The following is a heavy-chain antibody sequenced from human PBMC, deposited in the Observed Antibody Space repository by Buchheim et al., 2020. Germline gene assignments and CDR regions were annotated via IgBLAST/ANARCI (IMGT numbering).Heavy chain of an antibody. CDR3: AKGDYCSSTSCYGSYYYYGMDV. V-gene: IGHV4-59*01. D-gene: IGHD2-2*01. Sequence: QVQLQESGPGLVKPSETLPLTCTVSGGSISSYYWSWIRQPPGQGLEWIGYIYYSGSTNYNPSLKSRVTISVDTSKNQFSLKLSSVTAADTAVYYCAKGDYCSSTSCYGSYYYYGMDVWGQGTT. CDR1: GGSISSYY. J-gene: IGHJ6*02. CDR2: IYYSGST.